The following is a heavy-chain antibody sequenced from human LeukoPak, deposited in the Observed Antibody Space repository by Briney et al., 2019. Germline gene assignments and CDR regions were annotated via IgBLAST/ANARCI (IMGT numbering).Heavy chain of an antibody. CDR1: GGSFSGYY. CDR2: INHSGST. V-gene: IGHV4-34*01. J-gene: IGHJ4*02. CDR3: ARLSGSYWGRGDDY. Sequence: PSETLSLTCAVYGGSFSGYYWSWIRQPPGKGLEWIGEINHSGSTNYNPSLKSRVTISVDTSKNQFSLKLSSVTAADTAVYYCARLSGSYWGRGDDYWGQGTLVTVSS. D-gene: IGHD1-26*01.